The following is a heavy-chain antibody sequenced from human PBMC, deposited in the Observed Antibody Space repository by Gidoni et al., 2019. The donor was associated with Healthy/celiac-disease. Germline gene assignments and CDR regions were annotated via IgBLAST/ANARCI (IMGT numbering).Heavy chain of an antibody. D-gene: IGHD6-13*01. J-gene: IGHJ6*02. CDR3: ARDEIAAAGNLDYYYYGMDV. Sequence: EVQLVESGGGLVQPGGSLRLSCAASGFTFSSHSMNWVRPAPGKGLEWVSYISSSSSTIYYADSVKGRFTISRDNAKNSLYLQMNSLRDEDTAVYYCARDEIAAAGNLDYYYYGMDVWGQGTTVTVSS. CDR2: ISSSSSTI. CDR1: GFTFSSHS. V-gene: IGHV3-48*02.